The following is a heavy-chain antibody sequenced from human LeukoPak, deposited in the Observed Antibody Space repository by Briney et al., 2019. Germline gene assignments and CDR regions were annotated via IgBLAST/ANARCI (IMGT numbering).Heavy chain of an antibody. J-gene: IGHJ4*02. CDR2: INHSGST. V-gene: IGHV4-34*01. CDR3: ATRQWLEDY. D-gene: IGHD6-19*01. CDR1: GGSFSGYY. Sequence: SETLSLTCAVYGGSFSGYYWSWIRQPPGKGLEWIGEINHSGSTNYNPSLKGRVTISVDTSKNQFSPKLSSVTAADTAVYYCATRQWLEDYWGQGTLVTVSS.